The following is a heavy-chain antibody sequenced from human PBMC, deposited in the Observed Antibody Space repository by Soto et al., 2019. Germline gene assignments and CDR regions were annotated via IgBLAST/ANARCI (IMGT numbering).Heavy chain of an antibody. CDR2: INQDGSEK. J-gene: IGHJ4*02. Sequence: QAGGSLRLSCVASGFSFSTYWMDWVRQAPGKGLEWVANINQDGSEKHYVDSVKGRFTISRDNAKNSLYLQMSSLTAEDSALYYCSRSLDYWGQGALVTVSS. CDR3: SRSLDY. V-gene: IGHV3-7*01. CDR1: GFSFSTYW.